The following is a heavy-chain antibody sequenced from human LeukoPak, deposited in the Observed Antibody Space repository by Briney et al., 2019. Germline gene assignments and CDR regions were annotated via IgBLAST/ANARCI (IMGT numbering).Heavy chain of an antibody. CDR1: GFTFSSYA. CDR3: ARDLGYYDSSGYCDY. D-gene: IGHD3-22*01. Sequence: LSGGSLRLSCAASGFTFSSYAMSWVRQAPGKGLEWVSGISGSGGSTYYADSVKGRFTISRDNSKNTLYLQMNSLRAEDTAVYYCARDLGYYDSSGYCDYWGQGTLVTVSS. CDR2: ISGSGGST. J-gene: IGHJ4*02. V-gene: IGHV3-23*01.